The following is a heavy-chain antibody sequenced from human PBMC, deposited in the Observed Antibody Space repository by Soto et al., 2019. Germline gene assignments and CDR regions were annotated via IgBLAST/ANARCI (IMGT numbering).Heavy chain of an antibody. CDR3: ARDGSRIAAAGRYYYYGMDV. J-gene: IGHJ6*02. V-gene: IGHV1-2*04. D-gene: IGHD6-13*01. CDR2: ISAYNGGT. Sequence: ATGYTFTSYDISWVQQGTGQGLEWMGWISAYNGGTNYAQKFQGWVTMTRDTSISTAYMELSRLRSDDTAVYYCARDGSRIAAAGRYYYYGMDVWGQGTTVTVSS. CDR1: GYTFTSYD.